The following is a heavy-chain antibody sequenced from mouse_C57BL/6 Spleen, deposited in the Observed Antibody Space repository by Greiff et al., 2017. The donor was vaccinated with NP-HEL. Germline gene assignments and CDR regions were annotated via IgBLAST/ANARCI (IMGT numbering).Heavy chain of an antibody. V-gene: IGHV1-80*01. J-gene: IGHJ2*01. D-gene: IGHD1-1*01. CDR2: IYPGDGDT. CDR3: ARLRNYYGSSYNYFDY. Sequence: VQLQQSGAELVKPGASVKISCKASGYAFSSYWMNWVKQRPGKGLEWIGQIYPGDGDTNYNGKFKGKATLTADKSSSTAYMQLSSLTSEDSAVYFCARLRNYYGSSYNYFDYWGQGTTLTVSS. CDR1: GYAFSSYW.